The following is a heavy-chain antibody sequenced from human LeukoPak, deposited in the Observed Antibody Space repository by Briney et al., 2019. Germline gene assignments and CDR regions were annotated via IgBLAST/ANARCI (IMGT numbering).Heavy chain of an antibody. V-gene: IGHV3-13*04. CDR3: ARGGYGSTWYVFDS. J-gene: IGHJ4*02. Sequence: GGSLRLSCAVSGFTLTTYDMHWVRQSTGKGLEWVSAISIAGDTFYAGSVKGRFTISRDSAKNSLYLQMNSLRVGDTAVYYCARGGYGSTWYVFDSWGQGTLVTVSS. D-gene: IGHD6-13*01. CDR1: GFTLTTYD. CDR2: ISIAGDT.